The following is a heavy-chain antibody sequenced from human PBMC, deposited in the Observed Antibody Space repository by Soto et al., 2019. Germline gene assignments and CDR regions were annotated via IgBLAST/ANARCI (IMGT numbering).Heavy chain of an antibody. CDR2: IYYSGST. CDR1: GGSISSFY. J-gene: IGHJ3*02. D-gene: IGHD4-4*01. CDR3: ARVPNSKSAFDI. V-gene: IGHV4-59*01. Sequence: SETPSLTCTVSGGSISSFYWSWIRQPPGKGLEWIGYIYYSGSTDYNPSLRSRVTISVDTSKNQFSLKLSSVTAADTAVYYCARVPNSKSAFDIWGQGAMVTVSS.